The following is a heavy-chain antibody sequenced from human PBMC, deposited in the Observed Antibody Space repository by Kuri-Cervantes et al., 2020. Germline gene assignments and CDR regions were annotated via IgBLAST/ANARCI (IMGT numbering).Heavy chain of an antibody. D-gene: IGHD1-26*01. CDR3: AKDPYSGSYYDY. J-gene: IGHJ4*02. V-gene: IGHV3-30*18. CDR2: ISYDGSNK. CDR1: GFTFSSYA. Sequence: GESLKISCAASGFTFSSYAMSWVRQAPGKGLEWVAVISYDGSNKYYADSVKGRFTISRDNSKNTLYLQMNSLRAEDTAVYYCAKDPYSGSYYDYWGQGTLVTVSS.